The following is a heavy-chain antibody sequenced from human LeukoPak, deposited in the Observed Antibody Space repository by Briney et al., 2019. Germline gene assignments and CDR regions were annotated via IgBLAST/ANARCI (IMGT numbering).Heavy chain of an antibody. Sequence: GGSLRLSCAASGFTVSSYWMQWVRQAPGKGLVWVSAINTEGSSTGYADSVKGRFTISRDNAKNTLYLQMNSLRAEDTAVYYCARGWQLVAYYFDYWGQGTLVTVSS. V-gene: IGHV3-74*01. J-gene: IGHJ4*02. CDR2: INTEGSST. CDR3: ARGWQLVAYYFDY. CDR1: GFTVSSYW. D-gene: IGHD6-6*01.